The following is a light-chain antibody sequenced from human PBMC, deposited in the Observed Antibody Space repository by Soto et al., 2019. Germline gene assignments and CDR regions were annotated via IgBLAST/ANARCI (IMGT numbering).Light chain of an antibody. V-gene: IGKV3-15*01. CDR3: QQYHNWWT. J-gene: IGKJ5*01. CDR1: QSVNSR. Sequence: EIVLTQSPATLSLSPGERATLSCRASQSVNSRLAWYQHKPGQAPRLLIYGASTRVTGIPARISGSGSGTEFTLTITSLQSEDFGVYHCQQYHNWWTFGQGTRLEIK. CDR2: GAS.